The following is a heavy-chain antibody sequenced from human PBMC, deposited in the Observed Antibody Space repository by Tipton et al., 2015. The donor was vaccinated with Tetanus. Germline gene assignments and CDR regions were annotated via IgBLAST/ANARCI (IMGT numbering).Heavy chain of an antibody. CDR1: GLFFKNAW. D-gene: IGHD3-9*01. CDR2: IKSKSDGGTT. J-gene: IGHJ4*02. CDR3: TTSGRVGSGYRVDY. V-gene: IGHV3-15*07. Sequence: SLRLSCATSGLFFKNAWMNWVRQVPGKGLEWVGRIKSKSDGGTTDYAARVKDRFSISRDDSKNTLFLQMNSLKTEDTAVYYCTTSGRVGSGYRVDYWGRGTLVTVSS.